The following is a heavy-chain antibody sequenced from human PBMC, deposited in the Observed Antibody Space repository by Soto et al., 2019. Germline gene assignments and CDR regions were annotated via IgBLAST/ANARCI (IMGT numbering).Heavy chain of an antibody. V-gene: IGHV4-4*02. J-gene: IGHJ4*02. CDR2: IYHRGST. Sequence: SETLSLTCAVSGGSIISSDWWTWVRQPPGKGLEWIGEIYHRGSTNYNPSLKSRVTISVDKSKTQFSLKVTSVTAADTAVYYCARRKGSYYFDNWGQVTLVTVSS. CDR3: ARRKGSYYFDN. CDR1: GGSIISSDW.